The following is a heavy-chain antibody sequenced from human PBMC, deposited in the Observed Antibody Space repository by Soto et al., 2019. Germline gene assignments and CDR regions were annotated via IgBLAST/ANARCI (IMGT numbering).Heavy chain of an antibody. Sequence: QVQLQQWGAGLLKPSETLSLTFAVDGGSFSGYYWSWIRQPPGKGLECIGEINHSGSTNYNPSFKSRVTISVDTSKNQFSLKLSSVTAADTAVYYCASANGTSDVWGQGTTVTVSS. D-gene: IGHD2-8*01. CDR2: INHSGST. J-gene: IGHJ6*02. CDR1: GGSFSGYY. V-gene: IGHV4-34*01. CDR3: ASANGTSDV.